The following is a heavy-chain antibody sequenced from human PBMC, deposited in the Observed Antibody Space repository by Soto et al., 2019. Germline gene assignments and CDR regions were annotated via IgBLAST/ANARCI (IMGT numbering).Heavy chain of an antibody. Sequence: SETPSLTCTVSGGSISSGDYYWSWIRQPPGKGLEWIGYIYYSGSTYYNPSLKSRVTISVDTSKNQFSLKLSSVTAADTAVYYCASAQTTVVSAIYFDYWGQGSLVTVFS. D-gene: IGHD4-17*01. CDR3: ASAQTTVVSAIYFDY. CDR2: IYYSGST. J-gene: IGHJ4*02. V-gene: IGHV4-30-4*01. CDR1: GGSISSGDYY.